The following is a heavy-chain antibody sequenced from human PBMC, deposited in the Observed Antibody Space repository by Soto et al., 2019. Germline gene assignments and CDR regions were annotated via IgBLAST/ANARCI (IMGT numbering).Heavy chain of an antibody. J-gene: IGHJ4*02. D-gene: IGHD5-12*01. V-gene: IGHV4-59*01. CDR1: GGSISSYY. CDR2: IYYSGST. Sequence: SETLSLTCTVSGGSISSYYWSWIRQPPGKGLEWIGYIYYSGSTNYNPSLKSRVTISVDTSKNQFSLKLSSVTAADTAVYYCARVYDYFDYWGQGTLVTVSS. CDR3: ARVYDYFDY.